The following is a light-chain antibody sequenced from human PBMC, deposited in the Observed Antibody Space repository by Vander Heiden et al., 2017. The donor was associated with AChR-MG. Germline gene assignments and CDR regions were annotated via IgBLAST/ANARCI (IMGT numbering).Light chain of an antibody. J-gene: IGLJ3*02. CDR1: NYNIGAGYG. CDR3: QSYDNGLSGWV. V-gene: IGLV1-40*01. CDR2: RSV. Sequence: QSVLTQPPPVSGAPGPRVTIPCVGTNYNIGAGYGVQWYRHLPGAAPKVLIFRSVDRPSGVPDRFSGSKSGTSASLAITGLQAEDEAVYYCQSYDNGLSGWVFGGGTKVTVL.